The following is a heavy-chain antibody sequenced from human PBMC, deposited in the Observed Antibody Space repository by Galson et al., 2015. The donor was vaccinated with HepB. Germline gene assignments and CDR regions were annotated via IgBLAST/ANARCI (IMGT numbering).Heavy chain of an antibody. J-gene: IGHJ6*02. CDR3: AKELSGVVANYYYYGMDV. CDR2: ISGSGGST. CDR1: GFTFSSYA. V-gene: IGHV3-23*01. Sequence: SLRLSCAASGFTFSSYAMSWVRQAPGKGLEWVSAISGSGGSTYYADSVKGRFTISRDNSKNTLYLQMNSLRAEDTAVYYCAKELSGVVANYYYYGMDVWGQGTTVTVSS. D-gene: IGHD3-3*01.